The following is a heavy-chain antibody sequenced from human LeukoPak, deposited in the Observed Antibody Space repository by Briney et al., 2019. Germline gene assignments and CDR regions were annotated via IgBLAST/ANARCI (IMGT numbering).Heavy chain of an antibody. CDR3: ARAGRGYSYGSDYYYYYYMDV. CDR1: GGSFSGYY. D-gene: IGHD5-18*01. Sequence: SETLSLTCAVYGGSFSGYYWSWIRQPPGKGLEWIGEINHSGSTNYNPSLKSRVTISVDTSKNQFSLKLSSVTAADTAAYYCARAGRGYSYGSDYYYYYYMDVWGKGTTVTVSS. CDR2: INHSGST. J-gene: IGHJ6*03. V-gene: IGHV4-34*01.